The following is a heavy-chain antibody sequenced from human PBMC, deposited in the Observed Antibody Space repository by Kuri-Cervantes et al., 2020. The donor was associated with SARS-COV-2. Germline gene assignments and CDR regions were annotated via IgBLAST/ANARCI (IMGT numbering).Heavy chain of an antibody. CDR2: INWNGGST. CDR3: ARDWVDPRIGVVIRSDH. V-gene: IGHV3-20*01. CDR1: GFTFDDYG. D-gene: IGHD3-3*01. J-gene: IGHJ5*02. Sequence: LSLTCAASGFTFDDYGMSWVRQAPGKGLEWVSGINWNGGSTGYADSVKGRFTISRDNAKNSLYLQMNSLRAEDTALYHCARDWVDPRIGVVIRSDHWGQGTLVTVSS.